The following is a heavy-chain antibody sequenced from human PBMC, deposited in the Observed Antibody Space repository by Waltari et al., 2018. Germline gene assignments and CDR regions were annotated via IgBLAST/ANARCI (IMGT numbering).Heavy chain of an antibody. V-gene: IGHV1-2*06. J-gene: IGHJ6*02. CDR1: GYTFTGYY. CDR3: AREGGDYNYYYYYGMDV. Sequence: QVQLVQSGAEVKKPGASVKVSCKASGYTFTGYYMHWVRQAPGQGLEWMGRINPNSGGTNYAQKFQGRVTMTRDTSISTAYMELSRLRSDDTAVYYCAREGGDYNYYYYYGMDVWGQGTTVTVSS. CDR2: INPNSGGT. D-gene: IGHD4-17*01.